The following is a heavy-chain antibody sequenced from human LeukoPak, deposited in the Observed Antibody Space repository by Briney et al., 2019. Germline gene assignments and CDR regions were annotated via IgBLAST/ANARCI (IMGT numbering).Heavy chain of an antibody. CDR2: IRSKAYGGTT. V-gene: IGHV3-49*04. Sequence: GVSLRLSCTASGFTFGDYAMSWVRQAPGKGLEWVGVIRSKAYGGTTEYAASVKGRFTISRDDSKSIAYLQMNSLKTEDTAVYYCTRDQYCGGDCYAFDYWGQGTLVTVSS. D-gene: IGHD2-21*02. CDR3: TRDQYCGGDCYAFDY. J-gene: IGHJ4*02. CDR1: GFTFGDYA.